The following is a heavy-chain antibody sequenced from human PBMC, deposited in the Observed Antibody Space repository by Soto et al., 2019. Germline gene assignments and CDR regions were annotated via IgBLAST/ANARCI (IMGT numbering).Heavy chain of an antibody. CDR2: ISPYNGHT. J-gene: IGHJ6*02. CDR3: GRGGSGYHTGRGFAGAMDV. V-gene: IGHV1-18*04. Sequence: QVQLVQSGAEVKKPGASVKVSCKASGYIFTGYGISWVRQAPGQGLEWIGWISPYNGHTEYAQSLQGRLTVTADKSTTTANRGLRSLRSDDTAVYYWGRGGSGYHTGRGFAGAMDVWGQGTTVTVSS. CDR1: GYIFTGYG. D-gene: IGHD3-3*01.